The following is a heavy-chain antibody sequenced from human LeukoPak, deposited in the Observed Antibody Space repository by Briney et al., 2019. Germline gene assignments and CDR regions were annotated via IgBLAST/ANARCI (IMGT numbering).Heavy chain of an antibody. CDR2: INSVGSST. CDR3: ARDKVYYGSGTYGY. CDR1: GFTFSSYW. V-gene: IGHV3-74*01. Sequence: GGSLRLSCAASGFTFSSYWMHWVRQVPGKGLVWVSHINSVGSSTSYADSVKGRFTISRDNAKNTLYLQMNSLRAEDTAVYFCARDKVYYGSGTYGYWGQGTLVTVSS. J-gene: IGHJ4*02. D-gene: IGHD3-10*01.